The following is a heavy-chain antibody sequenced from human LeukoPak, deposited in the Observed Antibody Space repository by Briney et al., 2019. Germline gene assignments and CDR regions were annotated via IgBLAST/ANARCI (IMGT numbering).Heavy chain of an antibody. Sequence: GGSLRLSCAASGFTFSNYDMHWVRQAPGKGLEWVAVISYDGSNKYYADSVKGRFTISRDNSKNTLYLQMNSLRAEDTAVYYCAREGKYYDILTYFDYWGQGTLVTVSS. V-gene: IGHV3-30*19. CDR3: AREGKYYDILTYFDY. CDR2: ISYDGSNK. J-gene: IGHJ4*02. CDR1: GFTFSNYD. D-gene: IGHD3-9*01.